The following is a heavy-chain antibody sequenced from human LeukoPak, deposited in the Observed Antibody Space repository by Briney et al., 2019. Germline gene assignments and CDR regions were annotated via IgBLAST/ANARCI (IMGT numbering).Heavy chain of an antibody. CDR2: ISSSSSYI. CDR3: ARDRPALVVVGATGDFDS. D-gene: IGHD1-26*01. V-gene: IGHV3-21*01. Sequence: PGGSLRLSCAASGFTFSSYSMNWVRQAPGKGLEWVSSISSSSSYIYYADSVKGRFTISRDNAKNSLYLQMNSLRAEDTAVYYRARDRPALVVVGATGDFDSWGQGTLVTVSS. J-gene: IGHJ4*02. CDR1: GFTFSSYS.